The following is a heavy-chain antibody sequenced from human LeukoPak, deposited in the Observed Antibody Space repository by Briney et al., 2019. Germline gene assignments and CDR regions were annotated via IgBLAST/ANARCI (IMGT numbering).Heavy chain of an antibody. V-gene: IGHV4-31*03. D-gene: IGHD3-22*01. CDR3: AVSYDNSSDAFDI. CDR1: GGSISSGGYY. Sequence: SQTLSLTCTVSGGSISSGGYYWSWIRQRPGKGLEWIGYIYYSGSTYYNPSLKSRVTISVDTSKNQFSLKLSSVTAADTAVYYCAVSYDNSSDAFDIWGQGTMVTVSS. CDR2: IYYSGST. J-gene: IGHJ3*02.